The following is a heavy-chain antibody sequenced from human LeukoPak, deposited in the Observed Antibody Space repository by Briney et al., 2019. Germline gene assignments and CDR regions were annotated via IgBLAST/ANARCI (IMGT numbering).Heavy chain of an antibody. CDR3: ASLRITIFGVARPDLDY. V-gene: IGHV3-30-3*01. CDR2: ISYDGSNK. D-gene: IGHD3-3*01. J-gene: IGHJ4*02. CDR1: GFTFSSYA. Sequence: PGGSLRLSCAASGFTFSSYAMHWVRQAPGKGLEWVAVISYDGSNKYYADSVKGRFTISRDNSKNTLYLQMNSLRAEDTAVYYCASLRITIFGVARPDLDYWGQGTLVTVSS.